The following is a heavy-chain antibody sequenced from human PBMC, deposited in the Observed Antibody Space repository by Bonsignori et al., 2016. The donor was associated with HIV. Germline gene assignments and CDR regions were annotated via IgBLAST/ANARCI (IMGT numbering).Heavy chain of an antibody. D-gene: IGHD3-22*01. CDR3: ARSADYYDSSGYSDY. Sequence: WVRQAPGQGLEWMGWINPNSGGTNYAQKFQGRVTMTRDTSISTAYMELSRLRSDDTAVYYCARSADYYDSSGYSDYWGQGTLVHRLL. J-gene: IGHJ4*02. CDR2: INPNSGGT. V-gene: IGHV1-2*02.